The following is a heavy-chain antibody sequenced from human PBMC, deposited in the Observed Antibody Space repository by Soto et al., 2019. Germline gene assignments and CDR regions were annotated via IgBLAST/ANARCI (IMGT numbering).Heavy chain of an antibody. CDR1: GFTVSSNY. CDR2: IYSGGST. J-gene: IGHJ3*02. CDR3: ASILGIGLAFDI. Sequence: GGSLRLTCAASGFTVSSNYMSWVRQAPGKGLEWVSVIYSGGSTYYADSVKGRFTISRDNSKNTLYLQMNSLRAEDTAVYCCASILGIGLAFDIWGQGTMVTVSS. V-gene: IGHV3-53*01. D-gene: IGHD2-15*01.